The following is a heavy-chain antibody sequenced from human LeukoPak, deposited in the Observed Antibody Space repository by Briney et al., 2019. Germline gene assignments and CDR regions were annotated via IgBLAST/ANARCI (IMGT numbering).Heavy chain of an antibody. V-gene: IGHV4-59*11. CDR3: ARDLVTVTKGFDI. D-gene: IGHD4-17*01. CDR1: DDSFSSHY. Sequence: SETLSLTCAVSDDSFSSHYWTWIRQPPGKGLEWIGYISYIGSTNYNPSLKSRVTISIDTSRNQSSLRLSSVTAADTAVYYCARDLVTVTKGFDIWGQGTMVSVSS. CDR2: ISYIGST. J-gene: IGHJ3*02.